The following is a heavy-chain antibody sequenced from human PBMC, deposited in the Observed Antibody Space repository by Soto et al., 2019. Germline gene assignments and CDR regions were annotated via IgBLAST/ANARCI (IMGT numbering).Heavy chain of an antibody. Sequence: QLQLQESGPGLVKPSETLSLTCTVSGGSISSSSYYWGWIRQPPGKGLEWIGSIYYSGSTYYNPSLKSRVTISVDTSKNQFSLKLSSVTAADTAVYYCARTWTRNDFLSLWGRGTLVTVSS. J-gene: IGHJ2*01. CDR1: GGSISSSSYY. V-gene: IGHV4-39*01. D-gene: IGHD1-1*01. CDR2: IYYSGST. CDR3: ARTWTRNDFLSL.